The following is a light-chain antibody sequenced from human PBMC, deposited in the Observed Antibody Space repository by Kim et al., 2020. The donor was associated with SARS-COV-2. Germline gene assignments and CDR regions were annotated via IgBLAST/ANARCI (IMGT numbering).Light chain of an antibody. CDR2: GAS. Sequence: EIVMTQSPATLSVSPGERATLSCRASQSVSSNLAWYQQKPGQAPRLLIYGASTRATGIPARFSGSGSGTEFTLTISSLQSEDFAVYYCQQYNNWTPWSFGKGTKVDIK. J-gene: IGKJ1*01. V-gene: IGKV3-15*01. CDR3: QQYNNWTPWS. CDR1: QSVSSN.